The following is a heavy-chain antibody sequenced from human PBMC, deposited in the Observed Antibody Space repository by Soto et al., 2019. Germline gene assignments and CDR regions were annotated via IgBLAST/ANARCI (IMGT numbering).Heavy chain of an antibody. D-gene: IGHD2-2*01. J-gene: IGHJ6*02. V-gene: IGHV5-51*01. CDR3: ARQIVPAAKYYYYYGMDV. CDR2: IYPGDSDA. Sequence: GESLKISCQVSGYSFTNYYIGWVRQMPGKGPEWMGIIYPGDSDARYSPSLQGHVTISADKSISTAYLQWSSLKASDTAMYYCARQIVPAAKYYYYYGMDVWGQGTTVTVSS. CDR1: GYSFTNYY.